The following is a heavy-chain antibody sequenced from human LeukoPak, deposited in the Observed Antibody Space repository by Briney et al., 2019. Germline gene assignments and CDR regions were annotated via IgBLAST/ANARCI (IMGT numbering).Heavy chain of an antibody. J-gene: IGHJ4*02. D-gene: IGHD5-18*01. Sequence: GASVKVSCKASGYTFTSYGISWVRQAPGQGLEWMGIINPSGGSTSYAQKFQGRVTMTRDTSTSTVYMELSSLRSEDTAVYYCARDARERSAGYSYGYWGQGTLVTVSS. CDR2: INPSGGST. CDR3: ARDARERSAGYSYGY. V-gene: IGHV1-46*01. CDR1: GYTFTSYG.